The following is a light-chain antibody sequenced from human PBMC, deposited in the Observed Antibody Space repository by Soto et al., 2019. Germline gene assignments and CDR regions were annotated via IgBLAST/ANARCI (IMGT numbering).Light chain of an antibody. CDR2: AAS. CDR1: QSINNY. Sequence: DIQMTQSPSSLFASVGDRVTITLRANQSINNYLNWYQQKPGKDPEVLIYAASSLHSGVPSRFSGSGSGTDFNLTLSSLQPEDFATYYCQACYSTPFTFGHATKVDCK. V-gene: IGKV1-39*01. J-gene: IGKJ3*01. CDR3: QACYSTPFT.